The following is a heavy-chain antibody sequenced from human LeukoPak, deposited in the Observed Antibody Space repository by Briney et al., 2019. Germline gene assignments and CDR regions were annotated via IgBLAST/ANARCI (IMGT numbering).Heavy chain of an antibody. J-gene: IGHJ4*02. V-gene: IGHV3-74*01. D-gene: IGHD6-19*01. CDR2: VNPQGTGT. CDR3: ARARWSSTGWFFGY. Sequence: PGGSLRLSCAASGFTFSSYWMHWVRQPPEKGLVWVSRVNPQGTGTSYTDSVKGRFTISRDNAKDALHLQMDNLRAEDTAVYYCARARWSSTGWFFGYWGQGTLVTVSS. CDR1: GFTFSSYW.